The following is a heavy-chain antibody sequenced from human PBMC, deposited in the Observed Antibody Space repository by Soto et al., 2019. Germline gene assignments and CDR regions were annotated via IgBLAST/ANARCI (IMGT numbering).Heavy chain of an antibody. CDR2: IWYDGSNK. Sequence: PGGSLRLSCAASGFTFSSYGMHWVRQAPGKGLKWVAVIWYDGSNKYYADSVKGRFTISRDNSKNTLYLQMNSLRAEDTAVYYCARDLNSYCISTSCPWLFDYWGQGTLVTVSS. CDR1: GFTFSSYG. V-gene: IGHV3-33*01. D-gene: IGHD2-2*01. J-gene: IGHJ4*02. CDR3: ARDLNSYCISTSCPWLFDY.